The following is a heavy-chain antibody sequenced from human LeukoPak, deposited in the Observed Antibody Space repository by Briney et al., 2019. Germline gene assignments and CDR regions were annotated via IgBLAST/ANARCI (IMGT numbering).Heavy chain of an antibody. D-gene: IGHD4-17*01. V-gene: IGHV3-48*01. Sequence: GGSLRLSCAASGFTFSSYSMNWVRQAPGKGLEWVSYISSSSTIYYADSVKGRFTISRDNAKNSLYLQMNSLRAEDTAVYYCARAEGDYGDYVSYFQHWGQGTLVTVSS. CDR1: GFTFSSYS. CDR2: ISSSSTI. J-gene: IGHJ1*01. CDR3: ARAEGDYGDYVSYFQH.